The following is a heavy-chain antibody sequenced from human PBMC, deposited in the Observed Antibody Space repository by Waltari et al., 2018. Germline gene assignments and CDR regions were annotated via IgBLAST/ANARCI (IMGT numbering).Heavy chain of an antibody. V-gene: IGHV3-23*01. CDR3: AKDYDFWINSDYFDY. CDR1: GFTFNNYA. J-gene: IGHJ4*02. D-gene: IGHD3-3*01. Sequence: EVLLLESGGGLVQPGGSLRLSCAASGFTFNNYAMSCVRQAPGKGLEWVSGSSGSGGTTSYADSVKGRFTISRDKSKNTLYLQMNSLRAEDTAVYYCAKDYDFWINSDYFDYWGQGTLVTVSS. CDR2: SSGSGGTT.